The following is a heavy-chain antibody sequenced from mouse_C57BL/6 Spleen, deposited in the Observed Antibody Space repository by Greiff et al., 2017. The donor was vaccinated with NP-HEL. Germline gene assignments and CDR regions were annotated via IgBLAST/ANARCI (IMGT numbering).Heavy chain of an antibody. CDR3: ARSPDYYGSSYGFAY. CDR1: GYTFTSYW. V-gene: IGHV1-64*01. Sequence: VQLQQSGAELVKPGASVKLSCKASGYTFTSYWMHWVKQRPGQGLEWIGMIHPNSGSTNYNEKFKSKATLTVDKSSSTAYMQLSSLTSEDSAVYYGARSPDYYGSSYGFAYWGQGTLVTVSA. D-gene: IGHD1-1*01. J-gene: IGHJ3*01. CDR2: IHPNSGST.